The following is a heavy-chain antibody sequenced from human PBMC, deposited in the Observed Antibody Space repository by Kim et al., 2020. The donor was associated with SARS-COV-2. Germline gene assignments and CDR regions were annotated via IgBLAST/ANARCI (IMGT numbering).Heavy chain of an antibody. D-gene: IGHD3-16*01. V-gene: IGHV3-23*01. CDR2: ISGSTGCT. CDR1: GFTFASYA. CDR3: ARDLGGGSREGEFDY. Sequence: GGSLRLSCEASGFTFASYAMSWVRQAPGKGLEWVSGISGSTGCTYNADSVKGRFTISRDNSKNTLYLQMNSLRAEDTAVYYCARDLGGGSREGEFDYW. J-gene: IGHJ5*01.